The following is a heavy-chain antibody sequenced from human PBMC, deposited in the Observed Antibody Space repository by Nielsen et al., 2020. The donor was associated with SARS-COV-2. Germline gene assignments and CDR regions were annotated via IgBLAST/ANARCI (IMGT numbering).Heavy chain of an antibody. Sequence: GSLRLSCAVYGVSLSGYYWCWIRQTPGKGLGWIGEIHHSGRTNYNPSLKSRVTISVDTSKNQFSPNVKFVTAADTAVYYCARGNFWSGFEDTWGQGTLVTVSS. CDR2: IHHSGRT. CDR1: GVSLSGYY. D-gene: IGHD3-3*01. V-gene: IGHV4-34*01. CDR3: ARGNFWSGFEDT. J-gene: IGHJ4*02.